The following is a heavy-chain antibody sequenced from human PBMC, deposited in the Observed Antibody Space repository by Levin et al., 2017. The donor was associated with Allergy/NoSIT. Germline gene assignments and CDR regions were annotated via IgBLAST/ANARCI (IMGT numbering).Heavy chain of an antibody. V-gene: IGHV3-66*01. J-gene: IGHJ6*03. CDR1: GFTVSSNY. Sequence: GGSLRLSCAASGFTVSSNYMSWVHQAPGKGLEWVSLIYRGGTTYYADSVKGRFTISRDNSNNTLYLQMNSLRAEDTAVYYCARRYYGLGTYYMDVWGKGTTVTVAS. D-gene: IGHD3-10*01. CDR3: ARRYYGLGTYYMDV. CDR2: IYRGGTT.